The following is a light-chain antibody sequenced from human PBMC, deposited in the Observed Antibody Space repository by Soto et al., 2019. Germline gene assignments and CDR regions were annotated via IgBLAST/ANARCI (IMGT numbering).Light chain of an antibody. Sequence: DIQMTQSPSSVSASVGDRFTITCLAIQDIDSWLAWYQQTPGKAPKLLIYAASSLQSGVPSRFSGSGSGTEFTLTISSLQSEDFEVYYCQQYNNWPGTFGQGTKVDIK. V-gene: IGKV1-12*01. CDR1: QDIDSW. J-gene: IGKJ1*01. CDR2: AAS. CDR3: QQYNNWPGT.